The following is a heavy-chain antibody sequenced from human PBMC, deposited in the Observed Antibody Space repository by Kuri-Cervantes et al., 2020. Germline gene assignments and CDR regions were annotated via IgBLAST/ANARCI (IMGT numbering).Heavy chain of an antibody. J-gene: IGHJ4*02. CDR3: ARQPHY. CDR1: GFTFSDYY. V-gene: IGHV4-59*08. CDR2: IYYSGST. Sequence: GSLRLSCAASGFTFSDYYMSWIRQAPGKGLEWIGYIYYSGSTNYNPSLKSRVTISVDKSKNQFSLKLSSVTAADTAVYYCARQPHYWGQGTLVTVSS.